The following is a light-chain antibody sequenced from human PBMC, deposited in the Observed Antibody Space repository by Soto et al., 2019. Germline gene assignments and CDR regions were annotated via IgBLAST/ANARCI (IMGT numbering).Light chain of an antibody. CDR3: HQYGSSAWT. V-gene: IGKV3D-15*01. Sequence: EIVMTQSPATLSVSPGGRATLSCRASQSISDTLAWYQQKPGQAPRLLIYDASNRATGIPARFSGSGSGTDFTLTISRLEPEDFAVYYCHQYGSSAWTFGQGTKVDIK. J-gene: IGKJ1*01. CDR1: QSISDT. CDR2: DAS.